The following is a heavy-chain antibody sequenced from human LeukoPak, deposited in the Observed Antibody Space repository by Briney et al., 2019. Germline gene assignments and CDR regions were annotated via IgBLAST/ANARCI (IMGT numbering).Heavy chain of an antibody. D-gene: IGHD2-2*01. CDR3: AKIVPAAPRPS. V-gene: IGHV3-30*02. CDR2: IRYVGSNK. CDR1: GFTFSSYG. J-gene: IGHJ5*02. Sequence: GGSLRLSCAASGFTFSSYGMHWVRQAPGKGLVWVAFIRYVGSNKYYADSVKGRFTISRDNSKNTLYLQMNSLRAEDTAVYYCAKIVPAAPRPSWGQGTLVTVSS.